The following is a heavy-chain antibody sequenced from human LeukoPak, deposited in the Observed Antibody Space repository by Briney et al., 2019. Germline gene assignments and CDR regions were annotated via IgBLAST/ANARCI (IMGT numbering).Heavy chain of an antibody. CDR2: INPNSGGT. Sequence: ASVKVSCKASGYTFTGYCMHWVRQAPGQGLEWMGWINPNSGGTNYAQKFQGRVTMTRDTSISTAYMELSRLRSDDTAVCYCASAPSSWLGYFGYWGQGTLVTVSS. D-gene: IGHD6-19*01. CDR1: GYTFTGYC. V-gene: IGHV1-2*02. CDR3: ASAPSSWLGYFGY. J-gene: IGHJ4*02.